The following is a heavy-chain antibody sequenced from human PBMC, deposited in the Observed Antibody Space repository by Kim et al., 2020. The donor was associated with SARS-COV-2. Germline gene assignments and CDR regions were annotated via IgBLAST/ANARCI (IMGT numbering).Heavy chain of an antibody. CDR3: AILPGCFTGTCLFSS. CDR2: IRNKAYSYTT. Sequence: GGSLRLSCAASGFTFSDHYMDWVRQAPGKGLVWVGRIRNKAYSYTTEYAASVIGRFTITRDDSRYSLCLQMNSLQTEGTAVYYCAILPGCFTGTCLFSSWGQGTLVTVSS. J-gene: IGHJ4*02. V-gene: IGHV3-72*01. D-gene: IGHD1-1*01. CDR1: GFTFSDHY.